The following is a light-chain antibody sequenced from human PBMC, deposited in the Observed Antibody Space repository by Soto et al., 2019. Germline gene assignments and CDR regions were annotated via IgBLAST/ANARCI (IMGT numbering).Light chain of an antibody. CDR2: EVS. CDR1: TSDVGGYDY. V-gene: IGLV2-14*01. Sequence: QSALTQPASVSGSPGQSITISCTGTTSDVGGYDYVSWYQQHPGKAPKLMIYEVSHRPSGVSNRFSGSRSGNTASLTISGLQAEDEGDYYCSSYTSSTTLGVFGGGTKLTVL. CDR3: SSYTSSTTLGV. J-gene: IGLJ3*02.